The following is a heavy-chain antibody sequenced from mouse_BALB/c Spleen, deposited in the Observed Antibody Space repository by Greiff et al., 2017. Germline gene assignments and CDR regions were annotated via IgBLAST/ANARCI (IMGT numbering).Heavy chain of an antibody. V-gene: IGHV3-6*02. Sequence: EVQLQESGPGLVKPSQSLSLTCSVTGYSITSGYYWNWIRQFPGKKLEWMGYISYDGSNNYNPSLKNRISITRDTSKNQFFLKLNSVTTEDTATYYCAPYANSYAMDYWGQGTSVTVSS. CDR2: ISYDGSN. CDR3: APYANSYAMDY. CDR1: GYSITSGYY. D-gene: IGHD2-1*01. J-gene: IGHJ4*01.